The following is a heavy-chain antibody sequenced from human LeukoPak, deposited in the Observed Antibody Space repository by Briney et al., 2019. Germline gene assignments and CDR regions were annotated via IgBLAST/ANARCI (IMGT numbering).Heavy chain of an antibody. Sequence: PGGSLRLSCAASGFSFSSWWMSWVRQAPGKGLEWVANIKQDGNEKFYADSVKGRFTISRDNDKNSLYLQMNSLRLEDTAAYYCVREDRGCYYYWGQGTLVTVSS. V-gene: IGHV3-7*03. CDR3: VREDRGCYYY. D-gene: IGHD2-15*01. CDR2: IKQDGNEK. J-gene: IGHJ4*02. CDR1: GFSFSSWW.